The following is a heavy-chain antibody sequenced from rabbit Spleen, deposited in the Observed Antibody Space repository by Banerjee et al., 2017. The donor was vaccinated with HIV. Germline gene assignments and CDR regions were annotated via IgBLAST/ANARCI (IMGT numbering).Heavy chain of an antibody. CDR2: IDAGNSGST. D-gene: IGHD6-1*01. J-gene: IGHJ4*01. CDR1: GFSFSSYYY. CDR3: ARSYAGYAVDGVATFDL. V-gene: IGHV1S40*01. Sequence: QSLEESGGDLVKPGASLTLTCTVSGFSFSSYYYMCWVRQAPGKGLEWIACIDAGNSGSTYSATWAKGRFTLSKTSSTTVTLQMTSLTAADTATYFCARSYAGYAVDGVATFDLWGPGTLVTVS.